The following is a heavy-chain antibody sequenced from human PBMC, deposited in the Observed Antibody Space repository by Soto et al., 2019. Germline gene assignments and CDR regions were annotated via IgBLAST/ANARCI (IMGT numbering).Heavy chain of an antibody. CDR1: GFTFSSYEM. V-gene: IGHV4-4*02. D-gene: IGHD6-13*01. J-gene: IGHJ6*02. CDR2: IYHSGST. Sequence: VQLVESGGGLVQPGGSLRLSCAASGFTFSSYEMNWVRQAPGKGLEWIGEIYHSGSTNYNPSLKSRVTISVDKSKNQFSLKLSSVTAADTAVYYCARGIAAAGSRYYYYYGMDVWGQGTTVTVSS. CDR3: ARGIAAAGSRYYYYYGMDV.